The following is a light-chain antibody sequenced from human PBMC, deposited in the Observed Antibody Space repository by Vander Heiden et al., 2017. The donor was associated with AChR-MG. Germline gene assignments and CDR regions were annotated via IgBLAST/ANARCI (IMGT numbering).Light chain of an antibody. V-gene: IGLV2-11*01. CDR2: DHN. Sequence: QSALTQPRSVSGSLGPSVTISCTGTSSDVGAYNHVSWYQQQPGNAPKLVIYDHNKRPSGVPDRFSGSVSGNTASLDISGLQADDEADYYCCSYAGSYRVFGTGTKVTVL. CDR1: SSDVGAYNH. CDR3: CSYAGSYRV. J-gene: IGLJ1*01.